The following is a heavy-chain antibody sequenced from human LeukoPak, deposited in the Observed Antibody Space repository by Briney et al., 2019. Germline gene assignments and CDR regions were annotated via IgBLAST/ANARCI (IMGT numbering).Heavy chain of an antibody. V-gene: IGHV1-8*01. Sequence: GASVKVSCKASGYTFTTYDINWVRQATGQGLEWMGWMNPGSGNTGYAQKFQGRVTMTRNTSISTAYMELSSLRSEDTAVYYCARGPNKSDGGNSGSAWFDPWGQGTLVTVSS. CDR1: GYTFTTYD. CDR3: ARGPNKSDGGNSGSAWFDP. CDR2: MNPGSGNT. D-gene: IGHD4-23*01. J-gene: IGHJ5*02.